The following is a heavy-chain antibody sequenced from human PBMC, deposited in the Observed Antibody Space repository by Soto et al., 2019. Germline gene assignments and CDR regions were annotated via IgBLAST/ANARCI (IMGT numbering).Heavy chain of an antibody. CDR1: GVSLGTSAVG. J-gene: IGHJ5*02. CDR2: IYLKNDK. D-gene: IGHD1-7*01. Sequence: QITGKKSGPSLVKLTQPLTLTCKFSGVSLGTSAVGVGWIRPPPGKALKWLAFIYLKNDKRYSQSLKCRLTITKDTSKTQLVLTMTAMDPVDTAPYFCAPRQRDDWNYGGWFYPWGQGILVTFSS. CDR3: APRQRDDWNYGGWFYP. V-gene: IGHV2-5*01.